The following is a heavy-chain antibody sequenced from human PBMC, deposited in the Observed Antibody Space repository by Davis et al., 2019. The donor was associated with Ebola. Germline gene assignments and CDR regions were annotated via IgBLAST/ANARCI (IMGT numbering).Heavy chain of an antibody. Sequence: GESLKISCEDSRLTFRGYWMSWVRQTPGKGLEWVAMINPDGSEGYYMNSVKGRFTISRDNARKSLYLDMNSLRAEDTAIYYCATDNWGPALWGQGTLLTVSS. D-gene: IGHD7-27*01. CDR2: INPDGSEG. CDR1: RLTFRGYW. CDR3: ATDNWGPAL. J-gene: IGHJ4*02. V-gene: IGHV3-7*01.